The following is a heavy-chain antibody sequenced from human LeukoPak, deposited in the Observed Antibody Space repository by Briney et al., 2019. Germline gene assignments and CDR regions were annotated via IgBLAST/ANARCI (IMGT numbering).Heavy chain of an antibody. V-gene: IGHV1-69*01. CDR1: GGTFSSYA. Sequence: GSSVKVSCKASGGTFSSYAISWVRQAPGQGLEWMGGIIPIFGTANYAQKFQGRVTITADESMSTAYMELSSLRSEDTAVYYCASEYCSGGSCYYFDYWGQGTLVTVSS. CDR3: ASEYCSGGSCYYFDY. D-gene: IGHD2-15*01. J-gene: IGHJ4*02. CDR2: IIPIFGTA.